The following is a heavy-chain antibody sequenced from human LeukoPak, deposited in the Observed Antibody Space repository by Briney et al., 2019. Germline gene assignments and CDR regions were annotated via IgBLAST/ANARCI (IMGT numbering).Heavy chain of an antibody. D-gene: IGHD6-13*01. CDR3: AGGGSSWYEAPIY. CDR2: INPSGGST. Sequence: ASVKVSCKASGYTFTSYGIIWVRQAPGQGLEWMGIINPSGGSTSYAQKFQGRVAMTRDTSTSTVYMEISSVKAEDTAVYYCAGGGSSWYEAPIYWGQGTLVTVSS. CDR1: GYTFTSYG. J-gene: IGHJ4*02. V-gene: IGHV1-46*01.